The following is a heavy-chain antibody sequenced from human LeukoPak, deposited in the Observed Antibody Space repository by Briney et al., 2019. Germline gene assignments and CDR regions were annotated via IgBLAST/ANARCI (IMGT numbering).Heavy chain of an antibody. CDR1: GGTFSSYA. V-gene: IGHV1-69*05. CDR3: AREDSGTSRAFDV. D-gene: IGHD1-26*01. J-gene: IGHJ3*01. Sequence: SVKVSCKASGGTFSSYAISWVRQAPGQGLEWMGRIIPIFGTANYAQKFQGRVTITTDESTSTAYMELSSLRSEDTAVYYCAREDSGTSRAFDVWGQGTMVTVSS. CDR2: IIPIFGTA.